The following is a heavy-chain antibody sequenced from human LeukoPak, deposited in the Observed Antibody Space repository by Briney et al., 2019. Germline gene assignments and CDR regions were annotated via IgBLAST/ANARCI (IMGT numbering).Heavy chain of an antibody. Sequence: ASLKVSCKASGGTFTSYAISWVRQAPGQGLEWMGGSIPIFGTAKYAQKFQGRVTITTDEFTSTAYMELSSLRSEDTAVYYCARAKSFSSSVDIVATSLPDYWGQGTLVTVSS. V-gene: IGHV1-69*05. D-gene: IGHD5-12*01. CDR2: SIPIFGTA. CDR1: GGTFTSYA. CDR3: ARAKSFSSSVDIVATSLPDY. J-gene: IGHJ4*02.